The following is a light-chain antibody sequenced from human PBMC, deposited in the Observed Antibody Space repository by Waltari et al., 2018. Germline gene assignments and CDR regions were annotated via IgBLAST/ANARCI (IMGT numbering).Light chain of an antibody. CDR1: QSVNSY. CDR3: QQYGSSPPDT. CDR2: GAS. V-gene: IGKV3-20*01. J-gene: IGKJ4*01. Sequence: EIVLTQSPGTLSLSPGEGATLSCRASQSVNSYLAWYQQKPGQAPRLLIYGASTRATGIPDRFSGSVSGTDFTLTITRLEPEDFAVYYCQQYGSSPPDTFGGGTKVEIE.